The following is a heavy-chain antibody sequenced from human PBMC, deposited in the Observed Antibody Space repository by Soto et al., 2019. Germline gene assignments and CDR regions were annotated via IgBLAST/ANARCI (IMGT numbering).Heavy chain of an antibody. CDR1: GGTLSNYG. V-gene: IGHV1-69*12. D-gene: IGHD4-17*01. CDR3: ARGDATKIIVTTYYGMDV. Sequence: QVQLVQSGAEVKKLGSSVKVSCKASGGTLSNYGVSWVRQAPGQGLEWLGGIIPVFGTANYAHKFQGRLTITADESTSTVYMDVSSLRSEDTAVYYCARGDATKIIVTTYYGMDVWGQGTTVTVSS. J-gene: IGHJ6*02. CDR2: IIPVFGTA.